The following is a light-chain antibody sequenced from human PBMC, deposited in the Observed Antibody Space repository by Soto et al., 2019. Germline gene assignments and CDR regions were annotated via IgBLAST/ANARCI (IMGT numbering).Light chain of an antibody. CDR3: QQYNNWPRT. V-gene: IGKV3-15*01. Sequence: EIVMTQSPATLSVSPGGRATLSCRASQNIGNKLAWYQHKPGQAPRVLIYDTSTRATGIPARFSGSGSGTEFTLTISSLQSEDFAVYYCQQYNNWPRTFGQGTKVDIK. CDR2: DTS. J-gene: IGKJ1*01. CDR1: QNIGNK.